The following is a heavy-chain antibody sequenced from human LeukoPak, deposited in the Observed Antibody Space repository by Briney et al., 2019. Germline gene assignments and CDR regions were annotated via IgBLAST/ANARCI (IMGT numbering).Heavy chain of an antibody. V-gene: IGHV3-48*03. D-gene: IGHD3-22*01. J-gene: IGHJ3*02. CDR3: ARDRFWYYYDSSGYYGDAFDI. CDR1: GFTFGSYE. Sequence: PGGSLRLSCAASGFTFGSYEMNWVRQAPGRGLEWVSYISSSGSSIYYGDSVKGRFTISRDNAKKSLYLQMNSLRVEDTAVYYCARDRFWYYYDSSGYYGDAFDIWGQGTMVTVSS. CDR2: ISSSGSSI.